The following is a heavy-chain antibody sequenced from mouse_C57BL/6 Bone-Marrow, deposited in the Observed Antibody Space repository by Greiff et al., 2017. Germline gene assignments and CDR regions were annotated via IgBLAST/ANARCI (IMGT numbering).Heavy chain of an antibody. V-gene: IGHV3-6*01. J-gene: IGHJ2*01. Sequence: EVKLQESGPGLVKPSQSLSLTCSVTGYSITSGYYWNWNRQLPGNKLEWMGNIRYDGSNNYNPTLKNRTSITRDTSTNTSFLKLNTVTTEDTAPYYCAREAALDYWGQGTTLTVSS. CDR2: IRYDGSN. CDR3: AREAALDY. D-gene: IGHD6-1*01. CDR1: GYSITSGYY.